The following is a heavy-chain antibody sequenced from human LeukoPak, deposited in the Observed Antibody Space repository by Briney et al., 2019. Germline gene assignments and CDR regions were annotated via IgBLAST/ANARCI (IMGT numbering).Heavy chain of an antibody. CDR3: ARDVCSGCYYFDY. CDR2: INPSGGST. J-gene: IGHJ4*02. V-gene: IGHV1-46*04. CDR1: GYTLPTYY. Sequence: ASVKVSCQASGYTLPTYYMHWVRQAPGQGLEWVGTINPSGGSTSYAQKLQGRVTMTRDTSTSTVYMELSSLRSEDTAVYYCARDVCSGCYYFDYWGQGTLVTVSS. D-gene: IGHD6-25*01.